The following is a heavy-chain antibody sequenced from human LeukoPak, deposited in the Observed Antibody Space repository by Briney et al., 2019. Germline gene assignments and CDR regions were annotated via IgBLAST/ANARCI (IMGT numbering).Heavy chain of an antibody. J-gene: IGHJ4*02. V-gene: IGHV5-51*01. Sequence: ESLKISCKGSGYSFSYYWNAWVRQMPGKGLEWMGIIHPGDSDTRYRPSFQAQVTIPADNSISPASLQRSSLMSSDTTMDYGARHSNGDYSWGQGTLVTVSS. CDR2: IHPGDSDT. D-gene: IGHD4-17*01. CDR3: ARHSNGDYS. CDR1: GYSFSYYW.